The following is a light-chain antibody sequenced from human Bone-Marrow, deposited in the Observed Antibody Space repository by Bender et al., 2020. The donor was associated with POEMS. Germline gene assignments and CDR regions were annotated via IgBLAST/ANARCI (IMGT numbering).Light chain of an antibody. Sequence: QSVLTQPPSASGTPGQRVTISCSGSSSNIGTNPVNWYQQLPGTAPKLLIYINNQRPSGVPDRFSGSKSGTSASLAISGLQSEDGPDYYCAAWEDSLNGWVFGGGTKLTVL. CDR3: AAWEDSLNGWV. CDR1: SSNIGTNP. J-gene: IGLJ3*02. CDR2: INN. V-gene: IGLV1-44*01.